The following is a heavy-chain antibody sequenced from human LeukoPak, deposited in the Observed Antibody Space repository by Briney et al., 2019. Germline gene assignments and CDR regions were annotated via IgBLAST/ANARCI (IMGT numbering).Heavy chain of an antibody. V-gene: IGHV3-53*01. J-gene: IGHJ3*02. CDR2: IWSTGST. Sequence: GGSLRLSCAASGFTVSSNYMSWVRQAPGKGLEWVSVIWSTGSTFYADSVKGRFSISRDTSENTMYLQMNSLRAEDTAVYYCASPGIAGARAFNIWGQGTLVTVSS. D-gene: IGHD1-26*01. CDR3: ASPGIAGARAFNI. CDR1: GFTVSSNY.